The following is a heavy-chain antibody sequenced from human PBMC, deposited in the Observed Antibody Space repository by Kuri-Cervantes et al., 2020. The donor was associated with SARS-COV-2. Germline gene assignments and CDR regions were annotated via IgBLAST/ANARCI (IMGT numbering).Heavy chain of an antibody. CDR2: IIPIFGTA. Sequence: ASVKVSCKASGYTFSTYDINWVRQASGQGLEWMGGIIPIFGTANYAQKFQGRVTMTRNTSISTAYMELSSLRSEDTAVYYCARALPEGRFGELIYYFDYWGQGTLVTVSS. V-gene: IGHV1-8*02. CDR1: GYTFSTYD. D-gene: IGHD3-10*01. J-gene: IGHJ4*02. CDR3: ARALPEGRFGELIYYFDY.